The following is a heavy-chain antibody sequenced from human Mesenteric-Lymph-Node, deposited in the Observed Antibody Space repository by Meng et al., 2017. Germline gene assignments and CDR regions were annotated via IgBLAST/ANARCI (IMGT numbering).Heavy chain of an antibody. CDR1: GCSISMRDYS. J-gene: IGHJ2*01. CDR3: ARGYYDSSGYGYWYFDL. V-gene: IGHV4-30-4*01. D-gene: IGHD3-22*01. Sequence: VRLPGSVPDLVKPSQTRSLTGSVSGCSISMRDYSLSLFRQPPGKGLEWIGYIYYSGCTYYNPSLKSRVTISVDTSKNQFSLKLSSVTAADTAVYYCARGYYDSSGYGYWYFDLWGRGTLVTVSS. CDR2: IYYSGCT.